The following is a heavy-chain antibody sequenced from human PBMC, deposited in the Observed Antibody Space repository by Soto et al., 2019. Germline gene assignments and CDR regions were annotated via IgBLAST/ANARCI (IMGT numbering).Heavy chain of an antibody. J-gene: IGHJ4*02. V-gene: IGHV3-48*03. CDR3: AKDIVRYTYGACDN. CDR2: ISSSGSPI. D-gene: IGHD5-18*01. CDR1: GFTFSSHE. Sequence: EVQLVESGGGLVQPGGSLRLSCVASGFTFSSHEMNWVRQAPGKGLEWVSYISSSGSPIDYADSVRGRFTISRDNAKNSVILQMNSLRVEDTAVYYCAKDIVRYTYGACDNWGQGALVTVSS.